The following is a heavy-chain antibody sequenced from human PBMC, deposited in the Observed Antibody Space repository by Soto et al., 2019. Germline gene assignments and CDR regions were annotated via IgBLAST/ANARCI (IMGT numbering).Heavy chain of an antibody. V-gene: IGHV3-72*01. CDR2: VRNKANGGTT. CDR3: VRVLYCTGGSCGLNY. Sequence: GGSLRLSCASSGFIFTDHYMDWVRQAPGKGLEWVGRVRNKANGGTTEYAASVKDRFAISRDDSKNSLYLQMNSLKTEDTAVYYCVRVLYCTGGSCGLNYWGQGTVVTVSS. CDR1: GFIFTDHY. D-gene: IGHD2-15*01. J-gene: IGHJ4*02.